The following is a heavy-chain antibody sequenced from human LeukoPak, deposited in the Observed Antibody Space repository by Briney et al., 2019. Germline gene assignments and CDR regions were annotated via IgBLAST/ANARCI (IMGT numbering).Heavy chain of an antibody. D-gene: IGHD2-21*02. J-gene: IGHJ6*03. CDR2: IYSGGST. CDR3: AREGSRDCGGDCYSRYMDV. V-gene: IGHV3-53*01. CDR1: GFTFSNAW. Sequence: GGSLRLSCAASGFTFSNAWMSWVRQAPGKGLEWVSVIYSGGSTYYADSVKGRFTISRDNSKNTLYLQMNSLRAEDTAVYYCAREGSRDCGGDCYSRYMDVWGKGTTVTVSS.